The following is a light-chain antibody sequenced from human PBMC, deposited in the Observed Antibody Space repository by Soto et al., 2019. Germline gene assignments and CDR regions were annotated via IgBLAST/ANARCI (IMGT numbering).Light chain of an antibody. J-gene: IGLJ1*01. Sequence: QSALTQPPSVSGSPGQSITISCVGTSGDIGDYNYVSWYQQHPGKVPKVIIYDVSNRPSGVSYRFSGTKSGNTASLTVSGLQAEDEADYYCCSYTRSGTLIFGTVTKLTVL. CDR2: DVS. V-gene: IGLV2-14*01. CDR3: CSYTRSGTLI. CDR1: SGDIGDYNY.